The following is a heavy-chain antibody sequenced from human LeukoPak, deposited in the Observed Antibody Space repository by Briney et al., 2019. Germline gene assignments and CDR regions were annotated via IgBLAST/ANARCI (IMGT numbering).Heavy chain of an antibody. J-gene: IGHJ4*02. CDR3: ARTYYYDSSGYLG. V-gene: IGHV3-11*01. D-gene: IGHD3-22*01. CDR1: GFTFSDCY. Sequence: PGGSLRLSCAASGFTFSDCYMSRIRQAPGKELEWVSYISSSGSTIYYADSEKGRFTISRDNAKNSLYLQMNSLRAEDTAVYYCARTYYYDSSGYLGWGQGTLVTVSS. CDR2: ISSSGSTI.